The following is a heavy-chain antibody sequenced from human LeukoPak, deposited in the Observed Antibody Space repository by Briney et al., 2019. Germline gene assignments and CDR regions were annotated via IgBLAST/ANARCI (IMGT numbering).Heavy chain of an antibody. J-gene: IGHJ1*01. V-gene: IGHV3-30*18. CDR3: AKVPSSGWSL. D-gene: IGHD6-19*01. CDR1: GFTFSSYG. Sequence: PGGSLRLSCAASGFTFSSYGMHWVRQAPGKGLEWVAVISYDGSNKYYADSVKGRFTISRDNSKNTLHLQMNSLRAEDTAVYYCAKVPSSGWSLWGLGTLVTVSS. CDR2: ISYDGSNK.